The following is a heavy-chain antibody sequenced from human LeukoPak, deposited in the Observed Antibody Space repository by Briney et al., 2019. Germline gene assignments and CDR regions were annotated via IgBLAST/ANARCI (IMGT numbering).Heavy chain of an antibody. Sequence: AGGSLRLSCAASGFTFSSYSMNWVRQAPGKGLEWVSLISWDGGSTYYADSVKGRFTISRDNSKNSLYLQMNSLRTEDTALYYCAKDLGNYGSGFSHWGQGTLVTVSS. D-gene: IGHD3-10*01. V-gene: IGHV3-43*01. J-gene: IGHJ4*02. CDR3: AKDLGNYGSGFSH. CDR2: ISWDGGST. CDR1: GFTFSSYS.